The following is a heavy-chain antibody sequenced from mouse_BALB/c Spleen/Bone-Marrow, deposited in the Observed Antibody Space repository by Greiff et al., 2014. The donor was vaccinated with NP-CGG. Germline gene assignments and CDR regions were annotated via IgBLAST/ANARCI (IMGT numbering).Heavy chain of an antibody. V-gene: IGHV1S127*01. D-gene: IGHD2-4*01. J-gene: IGHJ2*01. CDR2: IDPSDSYT. CDR3: TRDDHGY. Sequence: QVQLQQPGAELVKPGASVKMSCKASGYTFTSYWMHWVKQRPGQGLEWIGTIDPSDSYTSYNQKFKGKATLTVDTSSSTAYMKLSSLTSEDSAVYYCTRDDHGYWGQGTTLTVSS. CDR1: GYTFTSYW.